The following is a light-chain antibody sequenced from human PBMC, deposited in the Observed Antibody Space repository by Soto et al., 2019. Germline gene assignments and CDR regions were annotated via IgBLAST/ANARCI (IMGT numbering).Light chain of an antibody. V-gene: IGKV1-5*03. CDR2: KAS. J-gene: IGKJ1*01. CDR1: QTISSW. CDR3: QHYNSYLEA. Sequence: DIQMTQSPSTLSGSVGDRVTITCRASQTISSWLAWYQQKPGKAPKLLIYKASTLKSGVPSRFSGSGSGTEFTLTTSSLQPDDFATYYCQHYNSYLEAFGQGTKVDIK.